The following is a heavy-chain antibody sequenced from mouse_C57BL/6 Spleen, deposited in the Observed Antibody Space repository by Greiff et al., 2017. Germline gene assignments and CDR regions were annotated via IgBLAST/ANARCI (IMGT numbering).Heavy chain of an antibody. CDR2: FHPYNDDT. J-gene: IGHJ4*01. CDR1: DYTFTTYP. V-gene: IGHV1-47*01. CDR3: ARGASNYRDYYAMDY. D-gene: IGHD2-5*01. Sequence: QVQLKQSGAELVKPGASVKMSCKASDYTFTTYPIEWMKQNHGKSLEWIGNFHPYNDDTKYNEKFKGKATLTVEKSSSTVYLELSRLTSDDSAVYYCARGASNYRDYYAMDYWGQGTSVTVSS.